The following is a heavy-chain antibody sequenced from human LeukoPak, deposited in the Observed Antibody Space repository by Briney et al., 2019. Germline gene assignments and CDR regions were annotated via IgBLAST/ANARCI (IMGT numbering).Heavy chain of an antibody. CDR2: ISGSSSSI. CDR1: GFTFSSYE. CDR3: ARRYCSSTSCLFDY. J-gene: IGHJ4*02. D-gene: IGHD2-2*01. Sequence: PGGSLRLSCAASGFTFSSYEMNWVRQAPGKGLEWVSHISGSSSSISYADSVKGRFTISRDNAKNSLFLQMDSLRAEDTAVYYCARRYCSSTSCLFDYWGQGTLVTVSS. V-gene: IGHV3-48*03.